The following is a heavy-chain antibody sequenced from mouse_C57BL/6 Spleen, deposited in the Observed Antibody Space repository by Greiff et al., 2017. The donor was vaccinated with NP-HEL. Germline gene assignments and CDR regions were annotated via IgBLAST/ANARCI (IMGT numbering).Heavy chain of an antibody. V-gene: IGHV14-4*01. J-gene: IGHJ1*03. CDR2: IDPENGDT. Sequence: VQLQQSGAELVRPGASVKLSCTASGFNIKDDYMHWVKQSPEQGLEWIGWIDPENGDTEYASKFQGKATITSDTASNTAYLQLSSLTSEDTAVYYCTRGGNYPYWYFDVWGTGTTVTVSS. D-gene: IGHD2-1*01. CDR3: TRGGNYPYWYFDV. CDR1: GFNIKDDY.